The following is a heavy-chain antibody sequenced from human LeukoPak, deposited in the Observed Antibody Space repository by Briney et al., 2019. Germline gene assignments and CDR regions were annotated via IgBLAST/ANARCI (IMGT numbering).Heavy chain of an antibody. J-gene: IGHJ5*02. CDR1: GFTFDDYA. V-gene: IGHV3-9*01. D-gene: IGHD3-22*01. CDR2: ISWNSGSI. Sequence: GGSLRLSCAASGFTFDDYAMHWVRQAPGKGLEWVSGISWNSGSIGYADSVKGRFTISRDNAKNSLYLQMNSLRAEDTALYYCARDHYDSNTFDPWGQGTLVTVSS. CDR3: ARDHYDSNTFDP.